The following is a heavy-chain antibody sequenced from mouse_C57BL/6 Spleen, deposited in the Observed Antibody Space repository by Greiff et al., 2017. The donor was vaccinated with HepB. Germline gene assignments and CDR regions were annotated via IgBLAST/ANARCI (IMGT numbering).Heavy chain of an antibody. D-gene: IGHD2-4*01. V-gene: IGHV7-3*01. CDR2: IRNKANGYTT. J-gene: IGHJ2*01. Sequence: DVQLVESGGGLVQPGGSLSLSCAASGFTFTDYYMSWVRQPPGKALEWLGFIRNKANGYTTEYSASVKGRFTISRDNSQSILYLQMNALRAEDSATYYCARYGGDYAGYYFDYWGQGTTLTVSS. CDR1: GFTFTDYY. CDR3: ARYGGDYAGYYFDY.